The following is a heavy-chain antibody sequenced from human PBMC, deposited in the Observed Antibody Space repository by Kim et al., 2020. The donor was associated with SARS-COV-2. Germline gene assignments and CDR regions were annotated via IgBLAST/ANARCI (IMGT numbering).Heavy chain of an antibody. Sequence: STYDADSVKARYTISRHKSKNTRYLQMNSLRAEDTAVYYGARDAASYGMDVWGQGTTVTVSS. J-gene: IGHJ6*02. CDR3: ARDAASYGMDV. CDR2: ST. V-gene: IGHV3-53*04.